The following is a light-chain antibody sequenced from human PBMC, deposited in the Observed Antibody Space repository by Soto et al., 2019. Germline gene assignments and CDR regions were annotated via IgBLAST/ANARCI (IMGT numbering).Light chain of an antibody. V-gene: IGKV3-11*01. Sequence: EIVMTQSPSTLSVSEGERATIPCRASQSVSSYFAWYQQKPGQAPNLLIYDASNRATGIPARISGSGAGTDFTLTISSLEPEDFAVYYCQQRSNWPLTFGQGTRLEIK. CDR3: QQRSNWPLT. CDR1: QSVSSY. CDR2: DAS. J-gene: IGKJ5*01.